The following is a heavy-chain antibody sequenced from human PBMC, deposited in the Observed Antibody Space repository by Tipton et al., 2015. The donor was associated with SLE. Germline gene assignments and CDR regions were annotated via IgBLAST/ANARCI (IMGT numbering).Heavy chain of an antibody. Sequence: RSLRLSCAASGFTFSSYGMHWVRQAPGKGLEWVAVIWYDGSNKYYADSVKGRFTISRDNSKNTLYLQMNSLRAEDTAMYYCAKDQSGRRGDYYYMDVWGKGTTVTVSS. D-gene: IGHD1-26*01. CDR1: GFTFSSYG. CDR3: AKDQSGRRGDYYYMDV. J-gene: IGHJ6*03. V-gene: IGHV3-30*18. CDR2: IWYDGSNK.